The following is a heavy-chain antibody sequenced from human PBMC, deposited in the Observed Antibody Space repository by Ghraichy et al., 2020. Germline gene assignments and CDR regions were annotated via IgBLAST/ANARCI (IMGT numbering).Heavy chain of an antibody. Sequence: GGSLRLSCAASGFTFSSYAMSWVRQAPGKGLEWVSAISGSGGSTYYADSVKGRFTISRDNSKNTLYLQMNSLRAEDTAVYYCAKMPPPFITGTTLRPEYFQHWGQGTLVTVSS. CDR1: GFTFSSYA. J-gene: IGHJ1*01. CDR2: ISGSGGST. V-gene: IGHV3-23*01. D-gene: IGHD1-7*01. CDR3: AKMPPPFITGTTLRPEYFQH.